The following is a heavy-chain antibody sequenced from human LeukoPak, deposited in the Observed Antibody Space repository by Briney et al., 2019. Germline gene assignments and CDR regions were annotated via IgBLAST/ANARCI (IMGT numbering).Heavy chain of an antibody. Sequence: SETLSLTCTVSGGSNSSYYWSWIRQPPGKGLEWIGYIYYSGSTNYNPSLKSRVTISVDTSKNQFSLKLSSVTAADTAVYYCARHNAVGAIHFDYWGQGTLVTVSS. D-gene: IGHD1-26*01. CDR3: ARHNAVGAIHFDY. CDR1: GGSNSSYY. CDR2: IYYSGST. J-gene: IGHJ4*02. V-gene: IGHV4-59*08.